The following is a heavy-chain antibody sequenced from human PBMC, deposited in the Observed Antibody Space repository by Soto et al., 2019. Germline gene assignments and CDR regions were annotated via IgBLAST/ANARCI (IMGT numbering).Heavy chain of an antibody. V-gene: IGHV5-51*01. CDR2: IYPGDSDT. D-gene: IGHD3-22*01. CDR3: ARLNYYDSSGYNDY. CDR1: GYRFTSYW. Sequence: GESLKISRQGSGYRFTSYWIDWVRQIPGKGLEWMGIIYPGDSDTRYSPSFQGQVTISADKSISTAYLQWSSLKASDTAMYYCARLNYYDSSGYNDYWGQGTLVTVSS. J-gene: IGHJ4*02.